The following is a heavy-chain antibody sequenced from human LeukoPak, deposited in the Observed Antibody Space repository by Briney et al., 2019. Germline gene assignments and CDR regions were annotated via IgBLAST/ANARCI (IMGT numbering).Heavy chain of an antibody. CDR2: IYTSGST. Sequence: SETLSLTCTVSGGSISSYYWSWIRQPAGKGLEWIGRIYTSGSTNYNPSLKSRVTMSVDTSKNQFSLKLSSVTAADTAVYYCAGCEYQPLYSSDWFDPWGQGTLVTVSS. CDR1: GGSISSYY. D-gene: IGHD2-2*02. J-gene: IGHJ5*02. CDR3: AGCEYQPLYSSDWFDP. V-gene: IGHV4-4*07.